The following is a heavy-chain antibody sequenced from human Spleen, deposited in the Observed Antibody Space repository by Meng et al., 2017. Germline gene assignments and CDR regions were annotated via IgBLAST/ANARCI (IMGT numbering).Heavy chain of an antibody. CDR1: GGSISGDH. CDR2: IYTTGST. V-gene: IGHV4-4*07. CDR3: AGSLPSYFDY. J-gene: IGHJ4*02. Sequence: GSLRLSCTVSGGSISGDHWSWIRQPAGKGLEWIGRIYTTGSTNYNPSLKSRVTMSVDTSKNQFSLKLNSVTAADTAVYYCAGSLPSYFDYWGQGTLVTVSS.